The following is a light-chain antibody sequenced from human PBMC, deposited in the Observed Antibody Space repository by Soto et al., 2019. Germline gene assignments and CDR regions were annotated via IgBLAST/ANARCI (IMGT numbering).Light chain of an antibody. J-gene: IGKJ5*01. CDR2: AAS. V-gene: IGKV1-39*01. Sequence: DIQITQTPSSLSASLGDRVTITCRASRSISDYLNWYQQKPGKAPDLLISAASNLQSGVPSRFSGSGSGTDFSLTISSLQPEDFATYYCQQSYTTPVTFGQGTRLEIK. CDR1: RSISDY. CDR3: QQSYTTPVT.